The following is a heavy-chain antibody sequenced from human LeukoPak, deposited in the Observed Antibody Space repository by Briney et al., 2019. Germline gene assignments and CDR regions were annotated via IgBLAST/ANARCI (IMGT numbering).Heavy chain of an antibody. J-gene: IGHJ4*02. D-gene: IGHD6-13*01. Sequence: ASVKVSCKASGYTFTGYYMHWVRQAPGQGLEWMGWINPNSGGTNYAQKFQGRVTMTGDTSISTAYMELSRLRSDDTAVYYCARASSPYSSSWYYFDYWGQGTPVTVSS. CDR2: INPNSGGT. V-gene: IGHV1-2*02. CDR1: GYTFTGYY. CDR3: ARASSPYSSSWYYFDY.